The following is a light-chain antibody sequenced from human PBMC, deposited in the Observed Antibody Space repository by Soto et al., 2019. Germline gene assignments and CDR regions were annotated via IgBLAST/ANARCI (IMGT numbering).Light chain of an antibody. CDR3: QQYNNWPPPLT. V-gene: IGKV3-15*01. J-gene: IGKJ4*01. CDR1: QSVSSN. CDR2: GAS. Sequence: EIVRTQSPAILSVSPGERATLSCRASQSVSSNLAWYQQKPGQAPRLLIYGASTRATGIPARFSGSGSGTEFTLTISSLQSEDFAVYYCQQYNNWPPPLTFGGGTKVEIK.